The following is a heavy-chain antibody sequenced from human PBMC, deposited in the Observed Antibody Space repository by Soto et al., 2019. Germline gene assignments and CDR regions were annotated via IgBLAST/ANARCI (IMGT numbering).Heavy chain of an antibody. CDR2: ISDSGST. J-gene: IGHJ4*02. Sequence: GLEWIGYISDSGSTNYKTSLKSRVTISVDTSKNQFSLKVTSVTAADTAVYYCARGGSSSWYGFYFFDNWGPGTLVTVSS. CDR3: ARGGSSSWYGFYFFDN. D-gene: IGHD6-13*01. V-gene: IGHV4-59*12.